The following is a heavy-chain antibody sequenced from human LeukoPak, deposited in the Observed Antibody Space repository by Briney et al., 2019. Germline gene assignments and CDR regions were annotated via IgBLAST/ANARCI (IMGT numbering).Heavy chain of an antibody. V-gene: IGHV4-38-2*02. J-gene: IGHJ3*02. CDR3: ARAFRGIFGVFEAFDI. CDR2: IYHSGRT. D-gene: IGHD3-3*01. Sequence: SETLSLTSTVSDYSICSSYYWGWIRQPPGKGLERIGIIYHSGRTDYNPSPKSRVTISEDTSKNQFSLKLSSVTAADTAVYYCARAFRGIFGVFEAFDIWGQGTMVTVSS. CDR1: DYSICSSYY.